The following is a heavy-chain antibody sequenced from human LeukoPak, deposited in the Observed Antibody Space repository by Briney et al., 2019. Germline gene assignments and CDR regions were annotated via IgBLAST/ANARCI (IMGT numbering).Heavy chain of an antibody. V-gene: IGHV4-30-4*01. CDR3: ASGLRYFDWLLYGGFDP. J-gene: IGHJ5*02. Sequence: PSETLSLTCTVSGGSISSGDYYWSWIRQPPGKGLEWIGYIYYSGSTYYNQSLKSRVTISVDTSKNQFSLKLSSVTAADTAVYYCASGLRYFDWLLYGGFDPWGQGTLVTVSS. D-gene: IGHD3-9*01. CDR2: IYYSGST. CDR1: GGSISSGDYY.